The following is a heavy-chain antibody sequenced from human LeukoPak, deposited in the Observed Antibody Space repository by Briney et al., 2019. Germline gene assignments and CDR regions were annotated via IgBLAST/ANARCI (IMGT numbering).Heavy chain of an antibody. Sequence: PGGSLRLSCAASGFTFSSYWMSWVRQAPGKGLEWVAKITQDGSDKYYVGSVKGRFTVSRDNGQNSLYLQMNSLRAEDTAIYYCARKWSSSWSSFDYWGQGTLVTVSS. V-gene: IGHV3-7*05. CDR3: ARKWSSSWSSFDY. CDR1: GFTFSSYW. J-gene: IGHJ4*02. CDR2: ITQDGSDK. D-gene: IGHD6-13*01.